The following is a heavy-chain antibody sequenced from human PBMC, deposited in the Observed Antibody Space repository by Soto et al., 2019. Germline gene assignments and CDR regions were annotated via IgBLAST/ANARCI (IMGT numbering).Heavy chain of an antibody. Sequence: PSETLSLTCTVSGGSISSSSYYWGWIGQPPGKGLEWIGSIYYSGSTYYNPSLKSRVTISVDTSKNQFSLKLSSVTAADTAVYYCARHTPAISISDHWGQGTLVTVSS. V-gene: IGHV4-39*01. CDR1: GGSISSSSYY. D-gene: IGHD2-15*01. CDR3: ARHTPAISISDH. CDR2: IYYSGST. J-gene: IGHJ4*02.